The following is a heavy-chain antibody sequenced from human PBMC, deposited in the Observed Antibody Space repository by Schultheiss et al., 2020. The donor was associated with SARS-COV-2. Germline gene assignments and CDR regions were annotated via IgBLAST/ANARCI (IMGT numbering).Heavy chain of an antibody. J-gene: IGHJ2*01. V-gene: IGHV4-31*03. Sequence: SQTLSLTCTVSGGSISSSSYYWGWIRQHPGKGLEWIGYIYYSGSTYYNPSLKSRVTISVDTSKNQFSLKLSSVTAADTAVYYCARAKGVYWYFDLWGRGTLVTVSS. CDR3: ARAKGVYWYFDL. D-gene: IGHD3-16*01. CDR2: IYYSGST. CDR1: GGSISSSSYY.